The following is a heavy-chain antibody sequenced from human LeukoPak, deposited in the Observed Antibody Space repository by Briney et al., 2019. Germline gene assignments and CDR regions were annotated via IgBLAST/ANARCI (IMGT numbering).Heavy chain of an antibody. CDR1: GFTFSSYW. Sequence: PGGSLRLSCAASGFTFSSYWMSWVRQAPGKGLEWVANINQDCGEKYYVDSVMGRCTISRDNAKNSLSLQRNNLRAEDTAVYYCAKGRGLRLGEDFDFWGQGTLVTVSS. D-gene: IGHD5-12*01. J-gene: IGHJ4*02. CDR2: INQDCGEK. CDR3: AKGRGLRLGEDFDF. V-gene: IGHV3-7*01.